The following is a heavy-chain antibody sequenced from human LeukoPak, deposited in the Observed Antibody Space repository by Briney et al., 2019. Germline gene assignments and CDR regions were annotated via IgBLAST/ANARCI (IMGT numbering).Heavy chain of an antibody. CDR2: MNPNSGNT. J-gene: IGHJ4*02. CDR1: GYTFTSYD. V-gene: IGHV1-8*01. D-gene: IGHD3-9*01. CDR3: ARMDEAYYDILTGYYCY. Sequence: ASVKVSCKTSGYTFTSYDINWVRQATGQGLEWMGWMNPNSGNTGYAQKFQGRVTMTRNTSISTAYMELSSLRSEDTAVYYCARMDEAYYDILTGYYCYWGQGTLVTVSS.